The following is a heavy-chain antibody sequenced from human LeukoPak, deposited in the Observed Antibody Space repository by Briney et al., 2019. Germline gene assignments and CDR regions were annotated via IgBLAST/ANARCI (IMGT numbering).Heavy chain of an antibody. CDR3: ARARAAAGTIYYYYYYYMDV. Sequence: SETLSLTCAVYGGSFSGYYWSWIRQPPGKGLEWIGEINHSGSTNYNPSLKSRVTISVDTSKNQFSLKLSSVTAADTAVYYCARARAAAGTIYYYYYYYMDVWGKGTTVTVSS. CDR1: GGSFSGYY. D-gene: IGHD6-13*01. J-gene: IGHJ6*03. V-gene: IGHV4-34*01. CDR2: INHSGST.